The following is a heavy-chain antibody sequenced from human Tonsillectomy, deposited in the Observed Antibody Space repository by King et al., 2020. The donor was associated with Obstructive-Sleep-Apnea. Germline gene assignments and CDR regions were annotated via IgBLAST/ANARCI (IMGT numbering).Heavy chain of an antibody. CDR2: INAGNGNT. J-gene: IGHJ5*02. V-gene: IGHV1-3*01. CDR3: ARVKTGTNVGGFDP. D-gene: IGHD1-7*01. CDR1: GYTFTSYA. Sequence: QLVQSGAEVKKPGASVKVSCKASGYTFTSYAMHWVRQAPGQRLEWMGWINAGNGNTKYSQKFQGRVTITRDTSASTAYMELSSLRSEDTAVYYCARVKTGTNVGGFDPWGQGTLVTVSS.